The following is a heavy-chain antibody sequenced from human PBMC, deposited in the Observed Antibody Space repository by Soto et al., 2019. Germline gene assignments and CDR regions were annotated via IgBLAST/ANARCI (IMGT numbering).Heavy chain of an antibody. CDR1: GGSISSGGYY. J-gene: IGHJ2*01. D-gene: IGHD2-15*01. CDR3: ARVVVARYFDL. V-gene: IGHV4-31*03. Sequence: PSETLSLTCTVSGGSISSGGYYWSRIRQHPGKGLEWIGYIYYSGSTYYNPSLKSRVTISVDTSKNQFSLKLSSVTAADTAVYYCARVVVARYFDLWGRGTLVTVSS. CDR2: IYYSGST.